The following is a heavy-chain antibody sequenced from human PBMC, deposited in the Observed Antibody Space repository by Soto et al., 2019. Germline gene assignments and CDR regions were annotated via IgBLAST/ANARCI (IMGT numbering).Heavy chain of an antibody. V-gene: IGHV3-72*01. D-gene: IGHD3-3*02. CDR1: GFTFSDHY. CDR3: ARVHFGPALVDYFDC. CDR2: IRNKDNSYVT. J-gene: IGHJ4*02. Sequence: EVQLVESGGGLVQPGGSLRLSCAASGFTFSDHYMDWVRQAPGKGLEWVGRIRNKDNSYVTEYAASVQGRFTISKDDSWNSLYLQMNSLKAEDTSVYYCARVHFGPALVDYFDCWRQGPLVTVSS.